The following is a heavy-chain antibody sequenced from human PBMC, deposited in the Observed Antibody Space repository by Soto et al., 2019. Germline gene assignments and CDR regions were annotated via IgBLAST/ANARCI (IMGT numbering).Heavy chain of an antibody. V-gene: IGHV3-23*01. J-gene: IGHJ4*02. CDR1: GFTFPTYA. CDR3: ARGGPRDGYRDLGY. Sequence: EVQLLESGGDLVQPGGSLRLSCAASGFTFPTYAMTWVRRAPGKGLEWVSTITHSSDGSYYADSVMGRFTISRDNSKNPLYLQMSGLRAEDTAVYYCARGGPRDGYRDLGYWGQGTQVTVSS. D-gene: IGHD5-18*01. CDR2: ITHSSDGS.